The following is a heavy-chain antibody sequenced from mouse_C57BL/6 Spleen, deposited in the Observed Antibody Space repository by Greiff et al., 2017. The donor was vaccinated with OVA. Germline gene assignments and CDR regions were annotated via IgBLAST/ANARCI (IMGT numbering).Heavy chain of an antibody. D-gene: IGHD3-1*01. CDR1: GYTFTSYG. J-gene: IGHJ4*01. Sequence: LVESGAELARPGASVKLSCKASGYTFTSYGISWVKQRTGQGLEWIGEIYPRSGNTYYNEKFKGKATLTADKSSSTAYMELRSLTSEDSAVYFCATSTGLSYAMDYWGQGTSVTVSS. CDR3: ATSTGLSYAMDY. CDR2: IYPRSGNT. V-gene: IGHV1-81*01.